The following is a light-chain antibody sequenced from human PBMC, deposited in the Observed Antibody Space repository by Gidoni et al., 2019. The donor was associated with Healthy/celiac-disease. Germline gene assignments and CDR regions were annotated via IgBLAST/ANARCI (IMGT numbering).Light chain of an antibody. V-gene: IGKV1-39*01. CDR1: QSISSY. CDR3: QQSYSTPTAT. CDR2: AAS. J-gene: IGKJ4*01. Sequence: DIQMTQSPSSLSASVGDRVTITSRASQSISSYLNWYQQKPGKAPKLLIYAASSLQSGVPSRFSGSGSGTDFTLTISSLQPEDFATYYCQQSYSTPTATFGGGTKVEIK.